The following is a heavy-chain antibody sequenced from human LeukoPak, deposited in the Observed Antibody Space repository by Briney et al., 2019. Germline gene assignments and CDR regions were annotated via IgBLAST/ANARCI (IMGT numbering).Heavy chain of an antibody. CDR2: IYYSGST. D-gene: IGHD3-10*01. J-gene: IGHJ6*03. CDR3: ARVGGYYQRYYYYMDV. V-gene: IGHV4-59*01. Sequence: PSETLSLTCTVSGGSISSYYWSWIRQPPGKGLEWIGYIYYSGSTNYNPSLKSRVTISVDTSKNQFSLKLSSVTAADTAVYYCARVGGYYQRYYYYMDVWGKGTTVTVSS. CDR1: GGSISSYY.